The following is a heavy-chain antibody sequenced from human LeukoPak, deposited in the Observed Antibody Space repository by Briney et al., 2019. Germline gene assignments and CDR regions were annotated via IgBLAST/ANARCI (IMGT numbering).Heavy chain of an antibody. CDR3: ARGYGFWSGFLQYYFDY. V-gene: IGHV4-59*01. Sequence: SETLSLTCTVSGGSISSYYWSWIRQPPGKGLEWIGYIYYSGSTNYNPSLKSRVTISVDTSKNQFSLKLSSVTAADTAVYYCARGYGFWSGFLQYYFDYWGQGTLVTVSS. D-gene: IGHD3-3*01. J-gene: IGHJ4*02. CDR2: IYYSGST. CDR1: GGSISSYY.